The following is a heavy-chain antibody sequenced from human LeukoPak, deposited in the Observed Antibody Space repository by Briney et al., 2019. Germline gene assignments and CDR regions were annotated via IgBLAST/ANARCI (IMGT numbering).Heavy chain of an antibody. CDR3: ARHDSDDRIDY. V-gene: IGHV4-34*01. CDR2: IYYSGST. D-gene: IGHD3-9*01. CDR1: GGSFSGYY. J-gene: IGHJ4*02. Sequence: KTSETLSLTCAVYGGSFSGYYWSWVRQPPGKGLEWIGSIYYSGSTYYNPSLKSRVTISVDTSKNQFSLKLSSVTAADTAVYYCARHDSDDRIDYWGQGTLVTVSS.